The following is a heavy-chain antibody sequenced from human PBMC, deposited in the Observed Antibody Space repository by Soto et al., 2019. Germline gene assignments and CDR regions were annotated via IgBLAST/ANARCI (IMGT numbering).Heavy chain of an antibody. V-gene: IGHV2-5*01. J-gene: IGHJ4*02. D-gene: IGHD1-26*01. Sequence: SGPTLVKPTQTLTLTCTFSGFSLSTSGVGVGWIRQPPGKALEWLALIYWNDDKRYSPSLKSRLTITKDTSKNQVVLTMTNMDPVDTATYYCAHSLVRVANSGSYYFDYWGQGTLVTVSS. CDR1: GFSLSTSGVG. CDR3: AHSLVRVANSGSYYFDY. CDR2: IYWNDDK.